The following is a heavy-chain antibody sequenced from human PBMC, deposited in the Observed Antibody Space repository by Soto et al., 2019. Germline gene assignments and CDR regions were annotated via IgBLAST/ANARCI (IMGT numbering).Heavy chain of an antibody. Sequence: EVQLVESGGGLVKPGGSLRLSCTASGFAFNTFSMNWVRQAPGNGLEWVSSINEDSTYIYYADSLRGRITISRDNAKDSLFLQMNSLRPDDTAVYYCVRDLGRYFRSGYMDLWGDGATVTVSS. CDR1: GFAFNTFS. CDR2: INEDSTYI. J-gene: IGHJ6*03. D-gene: IGHD3-9*01. V-gene: IGHV3-21*02. CDR3: VRDLGRYFRSGYMDL.